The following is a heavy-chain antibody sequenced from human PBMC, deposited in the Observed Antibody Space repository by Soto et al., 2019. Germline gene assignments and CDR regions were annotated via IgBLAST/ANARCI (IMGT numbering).Heavy chain of an antibody. Sequence: SETLSLTCAVYGGSFSGYSWTWIRQPPGVGLEWIGEVTHSGSTNYSPSLKSRVTISIDTSKSQFSLRLNSVTAADTAVYYCARRVQGSLYFYYYMDVWGKGTPVTVSS. CDR3: ARRVQGSLYFYYYMDV. CDR2: VTHSGST. V-gene: IGHV4-34*01. D-gene: IGHD3-10*01. J-gene: IGHJ6*03. CDR1: GGSFSGYS.